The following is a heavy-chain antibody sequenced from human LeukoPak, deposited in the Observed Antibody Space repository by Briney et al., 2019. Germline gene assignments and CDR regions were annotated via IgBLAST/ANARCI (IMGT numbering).Heavy chain of an antibody. CDR1: GYTFTSYG. Sequence: GASVKVSCKASGYTFTSYGISWVRQAPGQGLEWMGWISAYNGNTNYAQKLQGRVTMTTDTSTSTAYMELRSLRSDDTAVYYCARGDLMYYYGSGSYYGMDVWGQGTTVTVSS. D-gene: IGHD3-10*01. CDR3: ARGDLMYYYGSGSYYGMDV. V-gene: IGHV1-18*01. J-gene: IGHJ6*02. CDR2: ISAYNGNT.